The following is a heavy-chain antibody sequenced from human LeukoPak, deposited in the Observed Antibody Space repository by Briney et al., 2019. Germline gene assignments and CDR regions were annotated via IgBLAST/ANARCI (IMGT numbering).Heavy chain of an antibody. CDR3: AKGKRPLNIAVDYLTPYYFDY. CDR1: GFTFDDYA. V-gene: IGHV3-9*03. Sequence: GRSLRLSCAASGFTFDDYAMHWVRQAPGKGLDWVSGISWNSGSIGYADSVKGRFTISRDNAKNSLYLQMNSLRAEDMALYYCAKGKRPLNIAVDYLTPYYFDYWGQGTLVTVSS. D-gene: IGHD6-19*01. CDR2: ISWNSGSI. J-gene: IGHJ4*02.